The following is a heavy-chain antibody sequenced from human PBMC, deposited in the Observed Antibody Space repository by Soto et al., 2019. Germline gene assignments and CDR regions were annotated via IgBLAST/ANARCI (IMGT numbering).Heavy chain of an antibody. V-gene: IGHV1-8*01. J-gene: IGHJ6*02. D-gene: IGHD6-6*01. Sequence: QVQLVQSGAEVKKPGASVKVSCKASGYTFTSYDINWVRQATGQGLEWMGWMNANSGNTGYAQKFQGRVTMTRNNSISTAYMELSCMRSEDPAVDYCARPRPASSSSWYYGMDVWGQGTTVTVSS. CDR1: GYTFTSYD. CDR3: ARPRPASSSSWYYGMDV. CDR2: MNANSGNT.